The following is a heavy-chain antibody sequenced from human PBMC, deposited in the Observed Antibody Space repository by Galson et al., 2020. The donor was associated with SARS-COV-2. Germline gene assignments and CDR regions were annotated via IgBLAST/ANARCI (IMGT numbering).Heavy chain of an antibody. Sequence: GRFTISRDNSKNTLFLQMNSLRREDTAVYYCATHPPLYYGANTPGYYWGQGTLVTVSS. CDR3: ATHPPLYYGANTPGYY. J-gene: IGHJ4*02. D-gene: IGHD4-17*01. V-gene: IGHV3-30*03.